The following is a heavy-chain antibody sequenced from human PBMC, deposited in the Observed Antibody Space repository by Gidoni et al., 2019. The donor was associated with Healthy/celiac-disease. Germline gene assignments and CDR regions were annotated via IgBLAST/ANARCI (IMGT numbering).Heavy chain of an antibody. Sequence: EVQLLESGGGLVQPGGSLRLPVQPLDFPLAAISGSGGSTYYADSVKGRFTISRVNSKNTLYLQMNSLRAEDTAVYYCAKSRNPTGDYEYYFDYWGQGTLVTVSS. CDR2: ISGSGGST. J-gene: IGHJ4*02. V-gene: IGHV3-23*01. CDR1: DFPLAA. CDR3: AKSRNPTGDYEYYFDY. D-gene: IGHD7-27*01.